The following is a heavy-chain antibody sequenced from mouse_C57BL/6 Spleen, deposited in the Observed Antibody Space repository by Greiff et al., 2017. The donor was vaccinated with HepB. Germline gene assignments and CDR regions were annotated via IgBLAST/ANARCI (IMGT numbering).Heavy chain of an antibody. V-gene: IGHV1-18*01. CDR2: INPNNGGT. J-gene: IGHJ2*01. CDR1: GYTFTDYN. Sequence: EVQLQQSGPELVKPGASVKIPCKASGYTFTDYNMDWVKQSHGKSLEWIGDINPNNGGTNYNQKFKGKATLTVDKSSSTAYMELRSLTSEDTAVYYCAIEYDYEGSFDYWGQGTTLTVSS. CDR3: AIEYDYEGSFDY. D-gene: IGHD2-4*01.